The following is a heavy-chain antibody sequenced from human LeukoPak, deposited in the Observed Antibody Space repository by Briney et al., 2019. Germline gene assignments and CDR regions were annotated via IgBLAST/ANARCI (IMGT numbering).Heavy chain of an antibody. Sequence: PGGSLRLSCAASGFTFSSYAMSWVRQAPGKGLEWVSGISGGGGSTYYADSVKGRFTVSRDNSKNTLYLQMNSLRAEDTAVCYCAKVTDRQFDYWGQGTLVTVSS. J-gene: IGHJ4*02. CDR2: ISGGGGST. CDR3: AKVTDRQFDY. CDR1: GFTFSSYA. V-gene: IGHV3-23*01.